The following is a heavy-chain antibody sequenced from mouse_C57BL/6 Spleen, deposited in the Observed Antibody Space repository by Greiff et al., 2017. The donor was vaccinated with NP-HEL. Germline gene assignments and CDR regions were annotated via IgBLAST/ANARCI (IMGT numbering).Heavy chain of an antibody. J-gene: IGHJ2*01. V-gene: IGHV5-4*01. CDR2: ISDGGSYT. CDR3: ARDGRLGDYFDY. CDR1: GFTFSSYA. Sequence: DVKLVESGGGLVKPGGSLKLSCAASGFTFSSYAMSWVRQTPEKRLEWVATISDGGSYTYYPDNVKGRFTISRDNAKNNLYLQMSHLKSEDTAMYYCARDGRLGDYFDYWGQGTTLTVSS. D-gene: IGHD2-4*01.